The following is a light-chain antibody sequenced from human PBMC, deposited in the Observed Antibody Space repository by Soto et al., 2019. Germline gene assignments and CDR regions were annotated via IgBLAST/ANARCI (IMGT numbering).Light chain of an antibody. J-gene: IGKJ4*01. CDR3: QHRSNWLSLT. V-gene: IGKV3D-20*02. CDR1: QSVSSSY. Sequence: EIVLTQSPGTLSLSPGERATLSCRASQSVSSSYLAWYQRKPGQAPRLLIYGASSRATGIPDRFSGSGSGTDFTLTISRLEPEDFAVYYCQHRSNWLSLTFGGGTKVEIK. CDR2: GAS.